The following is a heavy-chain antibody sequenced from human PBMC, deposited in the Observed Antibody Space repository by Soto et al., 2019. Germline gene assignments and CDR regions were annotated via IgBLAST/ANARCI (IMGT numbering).Heavy chain of an antibody. V-gene: IGHV1-2*04. J-gene: IGHJ6*02. CDR2: INPNSGGT. D-gene: IGHD6-19*01. CDR3: AREVAVAGTHLNYYYYGMDV. CDR1: GCTFTGYY. Sequence: GASVKVSCKASGCTFTGYYMHWVRQAPGQGLEWMGWINPNSGGTNYAQKFQGWVTMTRDTSISTAYMELSRLRSDDTAVYYCAREVAVAGTHLNYYYYGMDVWGQGTTVTVSS.